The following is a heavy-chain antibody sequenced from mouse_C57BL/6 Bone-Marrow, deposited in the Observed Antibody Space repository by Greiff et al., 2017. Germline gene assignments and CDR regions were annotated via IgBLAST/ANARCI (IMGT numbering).Heavy chain of an antibody. CDR2: INPNNGGT. Sequence: EVQLQQSGPELVKPGASVQIPCKASGYTFTDYNMDWVKQSHGKSLEWIGDINPNNGGTIYNQKFKGKATLTVDKSSSTAYMELRSLTSEDTAVYYCAREVLRRGYFDVWGTGTTVTVSS. D-gene: IGHD1-2*01. CDR3: AREVLRRGYFDV. J-gene: IGHJ1*03. V-gene: IGHV1-18*01. CDR1: GYTFTDYN.